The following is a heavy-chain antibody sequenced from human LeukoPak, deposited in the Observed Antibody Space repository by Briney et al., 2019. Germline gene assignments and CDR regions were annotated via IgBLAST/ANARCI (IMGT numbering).Heavy chain of an antibody. V-gene: IGHV1-46*01. Sequence: AAVKVSCKASGYTFTSYYMHWVRQAPGQGLEWMGIINPSGGSTGYAQRFQGRVTMTGDTSTSTVYKDLSGLRSEDTAVYYCARGYDSSGYPLLDYWGQGTLVTVSS. CDR1: GYTFTSYY. CDR3: ARGYDSSGYPLLDY. J-gene: IGHJ4*02. D-gene: IGHD3-22*01. CDR2: INPSGGST.